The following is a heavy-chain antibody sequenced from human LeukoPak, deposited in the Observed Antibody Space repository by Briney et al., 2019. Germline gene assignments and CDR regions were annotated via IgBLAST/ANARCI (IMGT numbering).Heavy chain of an antibody. CDR1: GLMFSSYA. CDR3: AKEGEALDP. J-gene: IGHJ5*02. V-gene: IGHV3-30*02. CDR2: IRYDGSNK. D-gene: IGHD3-10*01. Sequence: PGGSLRLSCAASGLMFSSYAMHWVRQAPGKGLEWVAFIRYDGSNKYYADSVKGRLTISRDNSKNTLYLQMNSLRAEDTAVYYCAKEGEALDPWGQGTLVTVSS.